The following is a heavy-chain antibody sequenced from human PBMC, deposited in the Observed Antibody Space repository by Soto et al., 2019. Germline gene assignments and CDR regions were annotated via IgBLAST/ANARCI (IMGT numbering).Heavy chain of an antibody. CDR1: GGSFGKSA. CDR2: FIPVYRTL. Sequence: GASVKVSCKASGGSFGKSAINWVRQTPGQGLEWLGGFIPVYRTLNYAQKFQGRVTITADESTGTAYMTLSSLASADTAVYYCATGVIWIGYFTVDSWGQGTRVTVSS. D-gene: IGHD3-3*01. V-gene: IGHV1-69*13. CDR3: ATGVIWIGYFTVDS. J-gene: IGHJ4*02.